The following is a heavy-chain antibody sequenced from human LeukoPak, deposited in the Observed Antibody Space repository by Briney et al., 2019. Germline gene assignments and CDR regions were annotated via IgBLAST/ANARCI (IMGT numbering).Heavy chain of an antibody. D-gene: IGHD3-10*01. Sequence: SETLSLTCTVSGYSISSGYYWGWIRQPPGKGLEWIGSIYHSGSTNYNPSLKSRVTISVDNPKTQFSLKVGSVTAADTAMYYCARSVAGSYGSFDIWGPGTMVTVSS. CDR3: ARSVAGSYGSFDI. CDR2: IYHSGST. CDR1: GYSISSGYY. J-gene: IGHJ3*02. V-gene: IGHV4-38-2*02.